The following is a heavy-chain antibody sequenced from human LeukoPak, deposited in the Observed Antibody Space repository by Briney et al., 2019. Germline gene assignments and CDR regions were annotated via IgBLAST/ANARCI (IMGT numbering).Heavy chain of an antibody. CDR1: GYTFTGYY. V-gene: IGHV1-2*02. CDR3: ATPRDTATTADAFDI. CDR2: INPNSGGT. J-gene: IGHJ3*02. Sequence: ASVKVSCKASGYTFTGYYMHWVRQAPGQGLEWMGWINPNSGGTNYARKFQGRVTMTRDTSISTAYMELSRLRSDDTAVYYCATPRDTATTADAFDIWGQGTMVTVSS. D-gene: IGHD5-18*01.